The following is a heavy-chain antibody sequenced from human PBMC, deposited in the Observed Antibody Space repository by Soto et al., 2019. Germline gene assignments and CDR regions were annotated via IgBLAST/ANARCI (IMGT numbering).Heavy chain of an antibody. CDR3: AREQNPYYDFWSAPSLYYYYMDV. Sequence: PGGSLRLSCAASGFTFSSYWMSWVRQAPGKGLEWVANIKQDGSEKYYVDSVKGRFTISRDNAKNSLYLQMNSLRAEDTAVYYCAREQNPYYDFWSAPSLYYYYMDVWGKGTTVTVSS. D-gene: IGHD3-3*01. J-gene: IGHJ6*03. CDR1: GFTFSSYW. CDR2: IKQDGSEK. V-gene: IGHV3-7*01.